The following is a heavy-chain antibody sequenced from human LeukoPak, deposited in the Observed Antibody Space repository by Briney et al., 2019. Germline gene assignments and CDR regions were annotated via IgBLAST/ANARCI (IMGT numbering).Heavy chain of an antibody. CDR1: GFTFSSNW. J-gene: IGHJ6*03. V-gene: IGHV3-7*01. CDR2: IKQDGSEK. CDR3: ARDAVTKITIFGVVSRYYYYMDV. D-gene: IGHD3-3*01. Sequence: GGSLSHSCAASGFTFSSNWMSWVRQAPGKGLEWVAHIKQDGSEKYYVDSVKGRFTISRDNAKNSLYLQMNSLRAEDTAVYYCARDAVTKITIFGVVSRYYYYMDVWGKGTTVTVSS.